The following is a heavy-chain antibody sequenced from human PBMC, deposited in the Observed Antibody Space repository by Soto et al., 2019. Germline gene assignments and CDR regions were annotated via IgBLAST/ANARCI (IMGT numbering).Heavy chain of an antibody. CDR1: GYTFSTYT. V-gene: IGHV1-3*04. Sequence: ASVKVSCKASGYTFSTYTIHWVRQAPGQRLEWMGWINTGNGKTKYLEKFQGRVTITRDSSASTAHMGLRSLGSEDTAVYYCARDTWGDYWGQGTLVTV. J-gene: IGHJ4*02. D-gene: IGHD3-16*01. CDR3: ARDTWGDY. CDR2: INTGNGKT.